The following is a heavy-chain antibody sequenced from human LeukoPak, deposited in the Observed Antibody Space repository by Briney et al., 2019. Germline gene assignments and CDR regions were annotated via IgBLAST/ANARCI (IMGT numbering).Heavy chain of an antibody. D-gene: IGHD4-17*01. CDR2: IRFDGNNK. V-gene: IGHV3-33*08. CDR1: GFTFSSYC. J-gene: IGHJ4*02. Sequence: GGSLRLSCAASGFTFSSYCMSWVRQAPGKGLEWVAVIRFDGNNKYYADSVKGRFTISRDNSKNTLYLQVDSLRAEDTAVYYCARDRGKGAYADYWGQGTLVTVSS. CDR3: ARDRGKGAYADY.